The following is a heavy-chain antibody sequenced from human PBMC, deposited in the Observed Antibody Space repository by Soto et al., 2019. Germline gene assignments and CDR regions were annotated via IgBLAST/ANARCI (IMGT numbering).Heavy chain of an antibody. D-gene: IGHD1-1*01. V-gene: IGHV4-31*03. CDR1: GDSITSGGYY. J-gene: IGHJ4*02. Sequence: TLSLTCTVTGDSITSGGYYWSWIRQHPGKRLEWLGYIYGSGGSGSTLYNPSLKSRITLSVDTSKTQFSQNLRSVTGADPAVYFWARKQAGCFSGFDYWGRGTLVTASS. CDR3: ARKQAGCFSGFDY. CDR2: IYGSGGSGST.